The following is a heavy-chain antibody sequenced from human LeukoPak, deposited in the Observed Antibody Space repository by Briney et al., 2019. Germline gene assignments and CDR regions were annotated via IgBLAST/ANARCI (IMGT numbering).Heavy chain of an antibody. J-gene: IGHJ3*02. CDR1: GYTLTELS. D-gene: IGHD4-17*01. CDR2: FDPEDGET. Sequence: ASVKVSCKVSGYTLTELSMHWVRQAPGKGLEWMGGFDPEDGETIYAQKFQGRVTMTEDTSTDTAYMELSSLRSDDTAVYYCAVGTVEYGDYVDAFDIWGRGTMVTVSS. CDR3: AVGTVEYGDYVDAFDI. V-gene: IGHV1-24*01.